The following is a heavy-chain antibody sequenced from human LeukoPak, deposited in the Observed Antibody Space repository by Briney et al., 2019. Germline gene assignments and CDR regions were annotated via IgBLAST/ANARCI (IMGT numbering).Heavy chain of an antibody. D-gene: IGHD4-17*01. CDR2: ISGSGGRT. J-gene: IGHJ4*02. V-gene: IGHV3-23*01. Sequence: GSLRLSCAASGFTFISYGMSWVRQAPGKGLEWVSSISGSGGRTHYTDSVKGRFTISRDNSKNTLYLQMNSLRAEDTAVYYCATPPTVTRNYWGQGTLVTVSS. CDR1: GFTFISYG. CDR3: ATPPTVTRNY.